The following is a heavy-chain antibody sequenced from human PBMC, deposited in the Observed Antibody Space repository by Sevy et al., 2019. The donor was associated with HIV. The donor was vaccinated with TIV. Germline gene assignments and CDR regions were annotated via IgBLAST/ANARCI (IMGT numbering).Heavy chain of an antibody. CDR1: GGTFSSYA. CDR3: ARDRSSSGWSDAFDI. CDR2: IIPIFGTA. V-gene: IGHV1-69*06. J-gene: IGHJ3*02. D-gene: IGHD6-19*01. Sequence: SVKVSCKASGGTFSSYAISWVRQAPGQGLEWMGGIIPIFGTANYAQTFQGRVTITADKSTSTAYMELSSLRSEDTAVYYCARDRSSSGWSDAFDIWGQGTMVTVSS.